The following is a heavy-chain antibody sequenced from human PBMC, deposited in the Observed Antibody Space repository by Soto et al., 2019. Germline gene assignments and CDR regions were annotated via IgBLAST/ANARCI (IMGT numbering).Heavy chain of an antibody. J-gene: IGHJ6*02. CDR3: AGGLTFGVATYCCSCGMDV. D-gene: IGHD3-3*01. V-gene: IGHV4-59*01. CDR2: IYYSGST. Sequence: SETLSLTCTVSGGSISSYYWSWIRQPPGKGLEWIGYIYYSGSTNYNPSLKSRVTISVDTSKNQFSLKLSSVTAADTAVYYCAGGLTFGVATYCCSCGMDVWGQATLVTVS. CDR1: GGSISSYY.